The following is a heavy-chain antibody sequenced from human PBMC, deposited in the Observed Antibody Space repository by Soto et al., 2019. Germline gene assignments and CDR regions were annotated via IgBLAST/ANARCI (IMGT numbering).Heavy chain of an antibody. V-gene: IGHV3-23*01. CDR2: VSGSGGST. CDR3: AKPPDYNWNDY. J-gene: IGHJ4*02. D-gene: IGHD1-20*01. Sequence: GSLRLSCAASGFTFSSYAMSWVRQAPGKGLEWISAVSGSGGSTYYADSVKGRFTISRDNSKDTLYLQMNNLRAEDTAVDYCAKPPDYNWNDYWGKGTLVTVAS. CDR1: GFTFSSYA.